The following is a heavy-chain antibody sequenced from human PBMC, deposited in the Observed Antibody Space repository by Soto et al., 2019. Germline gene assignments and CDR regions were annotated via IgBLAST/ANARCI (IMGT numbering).Heavy chain of an antibody. CDR2: IYFRGNT. CDR1: GDSINSDKYY. D-gene: IGHD3-9*01. Sequence: SETLSLTCSFSGDSINSDKYYLGWIRQPPGKGLEWIGSIYFRGNTYYNPSLQTRVTISLDKSKSQFSLKLNSVTAADSAVYFCARLEGLATISYYFDFWGQGALVTVSS. CDR3: ARLEGLATISYYFDF. V-gene: IGHV4-39*01. J-gene: IGHJ4*02.